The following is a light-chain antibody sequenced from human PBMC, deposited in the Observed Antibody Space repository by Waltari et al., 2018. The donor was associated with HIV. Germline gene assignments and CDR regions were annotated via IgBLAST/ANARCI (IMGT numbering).Light chain of an antibody. Sequence: DIQMTQSPSTLSASVGDRVPIPCRPSQSISSWLAWYQQQPGKAPKLLLYKASSLESGVPSRFSGSGSGTEVTLTISSLQTDDFATYYCQQYNSYSTFGQGTKVEIK. CDR1: QSISSW. CDR3: QQYNSYST. J-gene: IGKJ1*01. CDR2: KAS. V-gene: IGKV1-5*03.